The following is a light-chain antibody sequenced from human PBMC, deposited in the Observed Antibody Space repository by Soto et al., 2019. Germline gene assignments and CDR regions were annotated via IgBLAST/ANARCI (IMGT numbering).Light chain of an antibody. CDR3: QQYDNFWT. Sequence: DIQMTQSPSTLSASVGDTVTITCRASQSIGSSLAWYQQKPGEAPNLVIYKASNLESGVPSRFSGSESETEFTLTISSVQPDDFATYYCQQYDNFWTFGQGTKVEIK. V-gene: IGKV1-5*03. J-gene: IGKJ1*01. CDR2: KAS. CDR1: QSIGSS.